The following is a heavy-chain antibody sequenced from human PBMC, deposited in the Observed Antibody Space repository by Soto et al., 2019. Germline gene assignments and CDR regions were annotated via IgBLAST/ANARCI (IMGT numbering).Heavy chain of an antibody. CDR2: ISYDGSNK. J-gene: IGHJ6*02. CDR1: GFTFSSYG. Sequence: GGSLRLSCAASGFTFSSYGMHWVRQAPGKGLEWVAVISYDGSNKYYADSVKGRFTISRVNSKNTLYLQMNSLRAEDTAVYYCAKDPEALAGSMDVWGQGTTVTVSS. CDR3: AKDPEALAGSMDV. D-gene: IGHD6-19*01. V-gene: IGHV3-30*18.